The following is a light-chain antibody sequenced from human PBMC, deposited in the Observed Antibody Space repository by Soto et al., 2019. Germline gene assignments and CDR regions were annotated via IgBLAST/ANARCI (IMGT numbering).Light chain of an antibody. V-gene: IGLV2-8*01. Sequence: QSALTQPPSASGSPGQSVTISCTGTSSDVGGDNYVSWYQQHPGKVPKLIIFGVNKRPSGVPNRFSGSKSGNTASLTVSGLQAEDEADYYCSSYAGNNAYVFGTGTKLTVL. CDR2: GVN. CDR1: SSDVGGDNY. J-gene: IGLJ1*01. CDR3: SSYAGNNAYV.